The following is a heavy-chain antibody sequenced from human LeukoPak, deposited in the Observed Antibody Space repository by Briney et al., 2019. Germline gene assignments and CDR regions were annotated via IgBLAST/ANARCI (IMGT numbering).Heavy chain of an antibody. D-gene: IGHD3-9*01. CDR3: ARVGTIFSVHDSFDI. Sequence: ASVKVSCKASGYTFTPYYVRWVRQAPGQGLEWMGWINPNSDDTNYAQKLQGRITMNWDTSISTAYMELSRLRSDDTAVYYCARVGTIFSVHDSFDIWGQGTMVTVSS. CDR2: INPNSDDT. V-gene: IGHV1-2*02. J-gene: IGHJ3*02. CDR1: GYTFTPYY.